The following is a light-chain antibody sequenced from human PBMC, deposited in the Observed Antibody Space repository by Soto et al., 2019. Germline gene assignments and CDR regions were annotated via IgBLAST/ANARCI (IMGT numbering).Light chain of an antibody. Sequence: QSALTQPPSVSAAPGQKVTISCSGSSSNIGNNYVSWYQQLPGTAPKLLIYEDDKRPSGIPDRFSGSKSGASATLGITGLQTGDEADYYCGAWASSLSAXVFGGGTKVTVL. CDR2: EDD. V-gene: IGLV1-51*02. J-gene: IGLJ3*02. CDR1: SSNIGNNY. CDR3: GAWASSLSAXV.